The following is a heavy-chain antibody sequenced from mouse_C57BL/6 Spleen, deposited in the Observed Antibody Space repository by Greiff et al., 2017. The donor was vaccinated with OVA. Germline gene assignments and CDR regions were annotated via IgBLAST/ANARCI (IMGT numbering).Heavy chain of an antibody. CDR1: GFTFSDYG. V-gene: IGHV5-17*01. D-gene: IGHD4-1*01. J-gene: IGHJ2*01. Sequence: EVMLVESGGGLVKPGGSLKLSCAASGFTFSDYGMHWVRQAPEKGLEWVAYISSGSSTIYYADTVKGRFTISRDNAKNTLFLQMTSLRSEDTAMYYCARNVLGRGGPDYWGQGTTLTVSS. CDR2: ISSGSSTI. CDR3: ARNVLGRGGPDY.